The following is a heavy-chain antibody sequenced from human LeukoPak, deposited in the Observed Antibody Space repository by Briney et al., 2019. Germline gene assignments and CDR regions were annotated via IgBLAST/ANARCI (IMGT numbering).Heavy chain of an antibody. V-gene: IGHV4-39*01. CDR3: ARLRGLRGDY. CDR2: IYYSGST. D-gene: IGHD3/OR15-3a*01. CDR1: GFTFSSYA. J-gene: IGHJ4*02. Sequence: GSLRLSCAASGFTFSSYAMSWIRQPPGKGLEWIGSIYYSGSTYYNPSLKSRVTISVDTSKNQFSLKLSSVTAADTAVYYCARLRGLRGDYWGQGTLVTVSS.